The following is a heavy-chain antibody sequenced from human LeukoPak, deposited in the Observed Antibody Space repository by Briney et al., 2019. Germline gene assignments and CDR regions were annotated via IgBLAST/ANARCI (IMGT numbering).Heavy chain of an antibody. D-gene: IGHD6-13*01. V-gene: IGHV4-4*07. J-gene: IGHJ6*03. CDR2: IYTSGST. Sequence: PSETLSLTCIVSGGSISSYYWSWIRQPAGKGLEWIWRIYTSGSTNYNPSLKSRVTISVDTSKNHFSLELSSVTAADTAVYFCARGRVSSSSWYSTYYYYFYMDVWGKGTTVTVSS. CDR3: ARGRVSSSSWYSTYYYYFYMDV. CDR1: GGSISSYY.